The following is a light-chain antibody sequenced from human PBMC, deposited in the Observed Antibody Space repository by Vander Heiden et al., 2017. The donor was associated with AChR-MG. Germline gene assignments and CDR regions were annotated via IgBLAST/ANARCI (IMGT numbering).Light chain of an antibody. J-gene: IGLJ1*01. CDR1: DLDNRY. V-gene: IGLV3-1*01. CDR3: QTWDDNTVV. CDR2: QDS. Sequence: SYELTQPSSVSVSPGQTASITCSGDDLDNRYVCWYQQRAGQSPVVVIYQDSRRPSGIPDRFSGSSSGNTATLAISETQPMDEADYYCQTWDDNTVVFGTGTRVTVL.